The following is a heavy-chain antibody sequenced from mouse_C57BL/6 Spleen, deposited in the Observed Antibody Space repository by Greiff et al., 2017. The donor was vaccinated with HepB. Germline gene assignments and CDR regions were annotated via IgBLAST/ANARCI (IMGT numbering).Heavy chain of an antibody. D-gene: IGHD1-1*01. V-gene: IGHV1-19*01. J-gene: IGHJ4*01. Sequence: EVQLQQSGPVLVKPGASVKMSCKASGYTFTDYYMNWVKQSHGKSLEWIGVINPYNGGTSYNQKFKGKATLTVDKSSSTAYMELNSLTSEDSAVYYCARRGLDPDGTVLYYYAMDYWGQGTSVTVSS. CDR3: ARRGLDPDGTVLYYYAMDY. CDR1: GYTFTDYY. CDR2: INPYNGGT.